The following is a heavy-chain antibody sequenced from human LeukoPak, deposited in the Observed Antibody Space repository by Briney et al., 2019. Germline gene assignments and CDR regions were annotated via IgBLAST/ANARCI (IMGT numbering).Heavy chain of an antibody. CDR2: INSDGSST. Sequence: PGGSLRLSCAVSGFTFSSYAMSWVRQAPGKGLVWVSRINSDGSSTSYADSVKGRFTISRDNAKNTLYLQMNSLRAEDTAVYYCARTTTVAPRGFDYWGQGTLVTVSS. CDR3: ARTTTVAPRGFDY. CDR1: GFTFSSYA. J-gene: IGHJ4*02. V-gene: IGHV3-74*01. D-gene: IGHD4-23*01.